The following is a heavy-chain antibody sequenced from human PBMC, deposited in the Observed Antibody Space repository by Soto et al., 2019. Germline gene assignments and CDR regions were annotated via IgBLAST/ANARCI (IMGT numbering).Heavy chain of an antibody. CDR2: ISAYNGNT. J-gene: IGHJ6*02. CDR3: ARDLTYSSSWYNYYYYYYGMDV. CDR1: GYTFTSYG. Sequence: ASVKVSCKASGYTFTSYGISWVRQAPGQGLEWMGWISAYNGNTNYAQKLQGRVTMTTDTSTSTAYMELRSLRSDDTAVYYCARDLTYSSSWYNYYYYYYGMDVWGQGTTVTVS. D-gene: IGHD6-13*01. V-gene: IGHV1-18*04.